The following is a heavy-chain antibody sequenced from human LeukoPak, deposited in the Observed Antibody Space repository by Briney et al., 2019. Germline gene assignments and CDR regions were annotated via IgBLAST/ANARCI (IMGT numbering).Heavy chain of an antibody. Sequence: EASVKVSCKASGGTFSSYAISWVRQAPGQGLEWMGGIIPIFGTASYAQKFQGRVTITADESTSTAYMELSSLRSEDTAVYYCARVGFGSGYFDYWGQGTLVTVSS. CDR2: IIPIFGTA. CDR1: GGTFSSYA. V-gene: IGHV1-69*13. J-gene: IGHJ4*02. CDR3: ARVGFGSGYFDY. D-gene: IGHD2-15*01.